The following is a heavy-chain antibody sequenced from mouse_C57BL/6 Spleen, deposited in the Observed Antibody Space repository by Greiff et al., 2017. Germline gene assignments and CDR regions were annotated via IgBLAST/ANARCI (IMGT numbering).Heavy chain of an antibody. V-gene: IGHV1-55*01. CDR1: GYTFTSYW. J-gene: IGHJ2*01. D-gene: IGHD4-1*01. CDR3: AREELGRDYFDY. Sequence: QVQLQQPGAELVKPGASVKMSRKASGYTFTSYWITWVKQRPGQGLEWIGDIYPGSGSTNYNEKFKSKATLTVDTSSSTAYMQLSSLTSEDSAVYYCAREELGRDYFDYWGQGTTLTVSS. CDR2: IYPGSGST.